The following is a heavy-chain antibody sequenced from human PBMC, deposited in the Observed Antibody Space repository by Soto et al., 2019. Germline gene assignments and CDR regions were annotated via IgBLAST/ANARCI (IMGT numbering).Heavy chain of an antibody. CDR3: ARDLGGVVGKTLS. CDR2: INHSGST. V-gene: IGHV4-34*01. J-gene: IGHJ4*02. Sequence: QVQLQQWGAGLLKTSETLSLTCAVYGGSFSGYYWSWIRQPPGKGLEWIGEINHSGSTNYNPSLKSRVTISVDTSKNQFSLKLSSVTAADTAVYYCARDLGGVVGKTLSWGQGTLVTVSS. D-gene: IGHD1-26*01. CDR1: GGSFSGYY.